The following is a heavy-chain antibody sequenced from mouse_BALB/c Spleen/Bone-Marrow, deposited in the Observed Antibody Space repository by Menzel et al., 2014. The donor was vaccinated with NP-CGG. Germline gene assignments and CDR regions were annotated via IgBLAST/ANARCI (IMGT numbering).Heavy chain of an antibody. V-gene: IGHV2-6-2*01. CDR2: IWSDGST. Sequence: VHLVESGPDLVAPSQSLSLTCTVSGFSLTSYGLHWVRQPPGKGLEWLGVIWSDGSTTYNSALKSRLSISKDNSKRQVLLKVNSLQTDDTAMCYCARSGTDYAMDYWGQGTSVTVSS. D-gene: IGHD4-1*01. J-gene: IGHJ4*01. CDR1: GFSLTSYG. CDR3: ARSGTDYAMDY.